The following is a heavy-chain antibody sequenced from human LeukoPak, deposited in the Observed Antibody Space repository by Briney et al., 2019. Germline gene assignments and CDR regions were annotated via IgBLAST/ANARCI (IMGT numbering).Heavy chain of an antibody. CDR2: ISAYNDNT. CDR1: GYTFTSYG. D-gene: IGHD5-12*01. V-gene: IGHV1-18*01. CDR3: ARDPVGGYSGTTYFDY. Sequence: ASVKVSCKASGYTFTSYGISWVRQAPGQGLEWMGWISAYNDNTNYAQKLQGRVTMTTDTSTSTAYMELRSLRSDDTAVYYCARDPVGGYSGTTYFDYWGQGTLVTVSS. J-gene: IGHJ4*02.